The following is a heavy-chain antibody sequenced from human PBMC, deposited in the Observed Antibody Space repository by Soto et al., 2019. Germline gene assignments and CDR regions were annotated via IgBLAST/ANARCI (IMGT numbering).Heavy chain of an antibody. D-gene: IGHD2-2*01. Sequence: PGESLKISCKGSGYSFTSYWISWVRQMPGKGLEWMGRIDPSDSYTNYSPSFQGHVTISADKSISTAYLQWSSLKAADTAVYYCARGRVVVPAAVMFNCLDPWGQGALVTVSS. CDR2: IDPSDSYT. CDR1: GYSFTSYW. J-gene: IGHJ5*02. CDR3: ARGRVVVPAAVMFNCLDP. V-gene: IGHV5-10-1*01.